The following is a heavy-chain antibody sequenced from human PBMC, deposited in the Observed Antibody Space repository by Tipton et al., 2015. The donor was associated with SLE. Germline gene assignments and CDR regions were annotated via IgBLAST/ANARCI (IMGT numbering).Heavy chain of an antibody. Sequence: SLRLSCAASGFTFSTYWMSWVRQAPGKGLEWVANIKQDGNEKYYVDSVKGRFTISRDNAKNSLYLQINSLRAEDTAVYYCARGVVVAGQGFWYFDLWGRGTLVSVSS. CDR3: ARGVVVAGQGFWYFDL. CDR1: GFTFSTYW. D-gene: IGHD2-15*01. J-gene: IGHJ2*01. V-gene: IGHV3-7*03. CDR2: IKQDGNEK.